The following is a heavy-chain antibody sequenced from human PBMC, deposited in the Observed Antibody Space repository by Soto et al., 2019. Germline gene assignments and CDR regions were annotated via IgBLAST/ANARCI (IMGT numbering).Heavy chain of an antibody. CDR1: GGTFSNYA. Sequence: ASVKVSCKASGGTFSNYAISWVRQAPGQGLEWMGGIIPIFGTANYAQKFQGRVTITADESTNTAYMELRSLRSEDTAVYYCARARRDGGNSGGFFDYWGQGTLVTVS. CDR3: ARARRDGGNSGGFFDY. CDR2: IIPIFGTA. D-gene: IGHD2-21*02. V-gene: IGHV1-69*13. J-gene: IGHJ4*02.